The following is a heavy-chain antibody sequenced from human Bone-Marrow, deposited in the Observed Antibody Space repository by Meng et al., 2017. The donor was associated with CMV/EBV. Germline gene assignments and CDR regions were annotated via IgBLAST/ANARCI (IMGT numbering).Heavy chain of an antibody. J-gene: IGHJ3*02. CDR2: IKQDGSEK. CDR1: GFTFSSYW. CDR3: ASPYYDFWSGPYAFDI. D-gene: IGHD3-3*01. Sequence: GESLKISCAASGFTFSSYWMSWVRQAPGKGLEWVANIKQDGSEKYYVDSVKGRFTISRDNAKNTLYLQMNSLRAEDTAVYYCASPYYDFWSGPYAFDIWGQGTMVTVSS. V-gene: IGHV3-7*01.